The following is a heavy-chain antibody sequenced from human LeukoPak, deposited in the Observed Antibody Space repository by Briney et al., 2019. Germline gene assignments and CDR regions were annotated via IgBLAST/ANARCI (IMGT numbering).Heavy chain of an antibody. CDR2: VSYSGNA. D-gene: IGHD3-3*01. J-gene: IGHJ3*02. V-gene: IGHV4-59*01. CDR3: ARVWSGYDVFDI. Sequence: PSETLSLTCAVSGGSISSYSWTWIRQPPGKGLEWIGHVSYSGNANYNPSLKSRVTISVDASKNQFSLKLRSVTAADTAVYYCARVWSGYDVFDIWGQGTMVTVSS. CDR1: GGSISSYS.